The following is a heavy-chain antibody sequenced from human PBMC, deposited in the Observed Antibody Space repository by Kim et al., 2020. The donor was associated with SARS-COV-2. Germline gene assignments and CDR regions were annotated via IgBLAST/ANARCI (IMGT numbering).Heavy chain of an antibody. V-gene: IGHV3-7*01. Sequence: GGSLRLSCAASGFTFSSYWMSWVRQAPGKGLEWVANIKQDGSAKYYVDSVKGRFTISRDNAKNSLYLQMNSLRAEDTAVYYCASLSSSGWYFDYWGQGTLVTVAS. CDR1: GFTFSSYW. CDR3: ASLSSSGWYFDY. D-gene: IGHD6-25*01. CDR2: IKQDGSAK. J-gene: IGHJ4*02.